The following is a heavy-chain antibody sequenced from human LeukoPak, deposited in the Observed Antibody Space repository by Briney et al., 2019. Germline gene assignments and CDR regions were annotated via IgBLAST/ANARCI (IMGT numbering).Heavy chain of an antibody. V-gene: IGHV4-39*07. CDR2: ICHGGTT. Sequence: SETLSLTCTVSGGSTSSAIYCWGWIRQPPGKELEWIGSICHGGTTHYHPLLESRVTISGDTSKNQFSLKMTPVTAADTAVYYCVRTRAAAGDLWGQGTLVTVSS. D-gene: IGHD6-13*01. CDR3: VRTRAAAGDL. CDR1: GGSTSSAIYC. J-gene: IGHJ5*02.